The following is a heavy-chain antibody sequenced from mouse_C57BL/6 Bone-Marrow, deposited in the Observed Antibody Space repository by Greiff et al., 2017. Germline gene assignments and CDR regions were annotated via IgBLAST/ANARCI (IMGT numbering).Heavy chain of an antibody. J-gene: IGHJ3*01. CDR1: GYTFTSYG. D-gene: IGHD2-1*01. CDR2: IYPRSGNT. V-gene: IGHV1-81*01. Sequence: QVQLQQSGAELARPGASVKLSCKASGYTFTSYGISWVKQRTGQGLEWIGEIYPRSGNTYYNEKFTGKATLTADKSSSTAYMELRSLTSEDSAVYFCATLYYGNYGGFAYWGQGTLVTVSA. CDR3: ATLYYGNYGGFAY.